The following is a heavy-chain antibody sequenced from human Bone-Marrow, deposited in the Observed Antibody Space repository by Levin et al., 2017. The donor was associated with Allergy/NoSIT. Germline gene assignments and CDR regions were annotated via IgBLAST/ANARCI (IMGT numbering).Heavy chain of an antibody. CDR2: ISGSGGST. CDR3: AKCGGFGVVISQATNPYGSGLYYFDY. J-gene: IGHJ4*02. V-gene: IGHV3-23*01. CDR1: GFTFSSYA. D-gene: IGHD3-3*01. Sequence: GGSLRLSCAASGFTFSSYAMSWVRQAPGKGLEWVSAISGSGGSTYYADSVKGRFTISRDNSKNTLYLQMNSLRAEDTAVYYCAKCGGFGVVISQATNPYGSGLYYFDYWGQGTLVTVSS.